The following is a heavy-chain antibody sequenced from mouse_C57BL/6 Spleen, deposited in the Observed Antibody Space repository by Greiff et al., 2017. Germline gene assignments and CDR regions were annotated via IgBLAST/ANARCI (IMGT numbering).Heavy chain of an antibody. Sequence: EVQGVESGGGLVKPGGSLKLSCAASGFTFSSYAMSWVRQTPEKRLEWVATISDGGSYTYYPDNVKGRFTFSRDNAKNTLYLQMSHLKSEDTAMFYCARDRLRGAMDYWGQGTSVTVSS. CDR3: ARDRLRGAMDY. J-gene: IGHJ4*01. V-gene: IGHV5-4*01. CDR2: ISDGGSYT. CDR1: GFTFSSYA. D-gene: IGHD1-1*01.